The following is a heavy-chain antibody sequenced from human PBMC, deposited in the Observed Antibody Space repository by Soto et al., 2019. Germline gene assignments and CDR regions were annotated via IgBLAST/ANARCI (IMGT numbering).Heavy chain of an antibody. Sequence: GASVKVSCKASGGTFSSYAISWVRQAPGQGLEWMGGIIPIFGTANYAQTFQGRVTITADKSTSTAYMELSSLRSEDTAVYYCARDATRSSRWLQRNDAFDIWGQGTMVTVSS. CDR2: IIPIFGTA. V-gene: IGHV1-69*06. J-gene: IGHJ3*02. CDR3: ARDATRSSRWLQRNDAFDI. CDR1: GGTFSSYA. D-gene: IGHD5-12*01.